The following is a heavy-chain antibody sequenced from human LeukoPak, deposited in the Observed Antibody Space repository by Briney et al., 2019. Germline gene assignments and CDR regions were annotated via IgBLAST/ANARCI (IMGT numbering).Heavy chain of an antibody. V-gene: IGHV1-24*01. D-gene: IGHD2-2*01. CDR3: ATDRYCSSTSCHPHDY. J-gene: IGHJ4*02. CDR1: GYTLTELS. Sequence: ASVKVSCKVSGYTLTELSMHWVRQAPGKGLEWMGGFDPEDGETIYAQKFQGRVTMTEDTSTDTAYMELSSLRSEDTAVYYCATDRYCSSTSCHPHDYWGQGTLVTVSS. CDR2: FDPEDGET.